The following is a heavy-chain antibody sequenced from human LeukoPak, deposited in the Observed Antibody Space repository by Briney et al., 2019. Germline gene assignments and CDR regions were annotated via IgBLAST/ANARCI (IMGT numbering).Heavy chain of an antibody. Sequence: PGGSLRLSCAAAGFTFSSYWMHWVRQAPGKGLVWVSHIINDGSRTSYADSVKGRFTISRDNAKNTVYLQMNSLRAEDTGVYYGAREYYDGSSCYYYEGAFDIWGQGTMVTVSS. CDR1: GFTFSSYW. D-gene: IGHD3-22*01. V-gene: IGHV3-74*01. CDR3: AREYYDGSSCYYYEGAFDI. CDR2: IINDGSRT. J-gene: IGHJ3*02.